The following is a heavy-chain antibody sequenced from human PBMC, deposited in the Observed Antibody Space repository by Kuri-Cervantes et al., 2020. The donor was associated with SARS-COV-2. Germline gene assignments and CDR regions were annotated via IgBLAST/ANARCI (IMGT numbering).Heavy chain of an antibody. CDR2: IYYNGST. V-gene: IGHV4-61*01. J-gene: IGHJ5*02. D-gene: IGHD4-17*01. CDR3: ARGGDYSYRFDP. CDR1: GYSISSGYY. Sequence: SETLSLTCTVSGYSISSGYYWGWIRQPPGKGLEWIGYIYYNGSTNYNPSLKSRVTISVDTSKNQFSLKLSSVTAADTAVYYCARGGDYSYRFDPWGQGTLVTVSS.